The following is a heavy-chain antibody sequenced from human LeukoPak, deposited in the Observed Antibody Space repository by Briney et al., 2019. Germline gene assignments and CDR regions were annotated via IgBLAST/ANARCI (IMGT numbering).Heavy chain of an antibody. V-gene: IGHV1-18*01. CDR1: GYTFSNYG. CDR2: ISGYNGNT. Sequence: GASVKVSCKASGYTFSNYGITWVRRAPGQGLEWMGWISGYNGNTNYAQKFQGRVTMTTETSTSTAYMELRSLRSDDTAVYYCARTCSGSSCYVIYWGQGTLLTVSS. J-gene: IGHJ4*02. CDR3: ARTCSGSSCYVIY. D-gene: IGHD2-2*01.